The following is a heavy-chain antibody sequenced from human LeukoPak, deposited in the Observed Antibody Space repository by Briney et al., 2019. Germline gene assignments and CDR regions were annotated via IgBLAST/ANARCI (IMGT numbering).Heavy chain of an antibody. J-gene: IGHJ4*02. V-gene: IGHV1-18*01. CDR2: ISAYNGNT. D-gene: IGHD5-12*01. CDR3: ALSSVDIVATIGDYFDY. CDR1: GYTFTSYG. Sequence: ASVKVSCKASGYTFTSYGISWVRQAPGQGLEWMGWISAYNGNTNYAQKLQGRVTMTTDTSTGTAYMELRSLRSDDTAVYYCALSSVDIVATIGDYFDYWGQGTLVTVSS.